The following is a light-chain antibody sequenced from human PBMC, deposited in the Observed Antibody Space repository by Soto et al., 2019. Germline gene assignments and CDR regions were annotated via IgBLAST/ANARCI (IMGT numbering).Light chain of an antibody. CDR2: RND. CDR3: AAWDDSLSGVV. CDR1: SSNVGSNY. J-gene: IGLJ3*02. Sequence: QSVLTQPPSASGTPGQRLTISCSGSSSNVGSNYVYWYQQLPGTAPKLLIYRNDQRPSGVPDRFSGSKSGTSASLAISGLRSEDEADYHCAAWDDSLSGVVFGGGTKLTV. V-gene: IGLV1-47*01.